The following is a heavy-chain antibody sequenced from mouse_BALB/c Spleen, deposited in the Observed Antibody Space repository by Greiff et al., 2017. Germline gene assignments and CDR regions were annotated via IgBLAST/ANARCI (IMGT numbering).Heavy chain of an antibody. CDR2: INPGSGGT. CDR1: GYAFTNYL. J-gene: IGHJ2*01. CDR3: ARRGFDY. Sequence: VKLMESGAELVRPGTSVKVSCKASGYAFTNYLIEWVKQRPGQGLEWIGVINPGSGGTNYNEKFKGKATLTADKSSSTAYMQLSSLTSDDSAVYFCARRGFDYWGQGTTLTVSS. V-gene: IGHV1-54*01.